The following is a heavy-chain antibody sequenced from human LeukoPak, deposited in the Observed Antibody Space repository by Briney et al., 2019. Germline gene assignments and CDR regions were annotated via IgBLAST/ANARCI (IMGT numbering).Heavy chain of an antibody. V-gene: IGHV4-34*01. Sequence: PSETLSLTCAVYGGSFSGYYWSWIRQPPGKGLGWIGEINHSGSTNYNPSLKSRVTISVDTSKNQFSLKLSSVTAADTAVYYCARGVYYYGSGSQRKIYFDYWGREPWSPSPQ. D-gene: IGHD3-10*01. CDR3: ARGVYYYGSGSQRKIYFDY. CDR1: GGSFSGYY. CDR2: INHSGST. J-gene: IGHJ4*02.